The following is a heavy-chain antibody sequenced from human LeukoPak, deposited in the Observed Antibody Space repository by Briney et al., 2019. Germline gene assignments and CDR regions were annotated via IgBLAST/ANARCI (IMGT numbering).Heavy chain of an antibody. CDR1: GYTFTSYG. J-gene: IGHJ4*02. Sequence: ASVKVSCKASGYTFTSYGISWVRQAPGHGLEWMGWISANNGNRNYALKLQDRVSMTTDTSTSTAYMELRSLRSDDTAVYYCARQGYGGHSRGAADYWGQGTLVTVSS. CDR2: ISANNGNR. V-gene: IGHV1-18*01. CDR3: ARQGYGGHSRGAADY. D-gene: IGHD4-23*01.